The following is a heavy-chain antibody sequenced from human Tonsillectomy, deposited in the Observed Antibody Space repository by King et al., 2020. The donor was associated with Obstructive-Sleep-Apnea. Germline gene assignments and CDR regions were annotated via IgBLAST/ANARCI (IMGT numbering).Heavy chain of an antibody. CDR1: GFTFSSYA. V-gene: IGHV3-23*04. CDR2: VRWSGSTT. Sequence: VQLVESGGGLVQPGGSLRLSCAASGFTFSSYAMSWVRQTPGKGLEWVSSVRWSGSTTDYADSVKGRFTISRDNSKNTLYMEMNRLRAEDTAVYYCATHGPLVGRFYLDSWGQGTLVTVSS. CDR3: ATHGPLVGRFYLDS. J-gene: IGHJ4*02. D-gene: IGHD2-15*01.